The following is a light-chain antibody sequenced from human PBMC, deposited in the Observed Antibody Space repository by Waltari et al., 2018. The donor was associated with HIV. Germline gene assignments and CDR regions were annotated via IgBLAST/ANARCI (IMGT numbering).Light chain of an antibody. CDR2: EVS. Sequence: QFALTQPASVSGSPGQSITISCSGTSSDIGYYNYVPWYQQHPGKAPKIIIYEVSNRPSGISNRFSVSKSGNTASLTISALQAEDEADYFCSSVANSVTLSVLFGGGTKLTVL. CDR1: SSDIGYYNY. CDR3: SSVANSVTLSVL. J-gene: IGLJ3*02. V-gene: IGLV2-14*01.